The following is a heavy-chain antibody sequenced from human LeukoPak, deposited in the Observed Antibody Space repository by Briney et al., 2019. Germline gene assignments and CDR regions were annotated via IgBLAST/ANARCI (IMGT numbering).Heavy chain of an antibody. V-gene: IGHV3-33*06. CDR2: IWNDGSSQ. CDR1: KFTFSHFG. CDR3: AKDAQRGFDYSNSLEN. Sequence: PGMCLRLSCVASKFTFSHFGMHWVRQAPGKGLEWVAVIWNDGSSQYYADSVKGRFTVSRDNSQNTVYLQMNSLRPEDTAVYYCAKDAQRGFDYSNSLENWGQGTLVTVSS. D-gene: IGHD4-11*01. J-gene: IGHJ4*02.